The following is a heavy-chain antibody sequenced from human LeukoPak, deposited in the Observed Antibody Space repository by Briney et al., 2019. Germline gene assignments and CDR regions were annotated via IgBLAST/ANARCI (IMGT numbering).Heavy chain of an antibody. CDR3: AGGQLGGDY. CDR1: GFPFSSYA. D-gene: IGHD6-6*01. CDR2: ISYDGSNK. J-gene: IGHJ4*02. Sequence: GSLRLSCAASGFPFSSYAMHWVRPAPGKGLEWVAVISYDGSNKYYADSVKGRFTISRDNSKNTLYLQMNSLRAEDTAVYYCAGGQLGGDYWGQGTLVTVSS. V-gene: IGHV3-30-3*01.